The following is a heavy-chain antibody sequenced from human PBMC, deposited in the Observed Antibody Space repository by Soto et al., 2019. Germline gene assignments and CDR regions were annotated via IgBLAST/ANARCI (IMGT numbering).Heavy chain of an antibody. D-gene: IGHD2-15*01. V-gene: IGHV3-23*01. J-gene: IGHJ4*02. CDR3: AKDSPDIVVVVAATRI. Sequence: GGSLRLSCSASGFTFSSYAMSWFRQAPRKGLEWFSAISGSGGSTYYADSVEGRFTISRDNSKNTLYLQMNSLRAEDTAVYYCAKDSPDIVVVVAATRIWGQGTLVTVSS. CDR2: ISGSGGST. CDR1: GFTFSSYA.